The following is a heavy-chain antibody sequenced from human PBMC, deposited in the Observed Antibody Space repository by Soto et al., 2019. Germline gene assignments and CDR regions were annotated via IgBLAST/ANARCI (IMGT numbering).Heavy chain of an antibody. D-gene: IGHD2-15*01. CDR2: INAGNGNT. V-gene: IGHV1-3*01. J-gene: IGHJ4*02. CDR3: ARYCSGGSCYGQFDY. CDR1: GYTFTSYG. Sequence: ASVKVSCKASGYTFTSYGISWVRQAPEQRLEWMEWINAGNGNTKYSQKFQGRVTITRDTSASTAYMELSSLRSEDTALYYCARYCSGGSCYGQFDYGGQGTLVTVSS.